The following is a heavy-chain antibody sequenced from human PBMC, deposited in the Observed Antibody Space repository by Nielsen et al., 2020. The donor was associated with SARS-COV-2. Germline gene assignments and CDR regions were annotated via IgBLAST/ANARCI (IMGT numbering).Heavy chain of an antibody. J-gene: IGHJ4*02. V-gene: IGHV1-3*01. CDR1: GYTFTSYA. D-gene: IGHD3-10*01. CDR2: INVGNGNT. Sequence: ASVKVSCRASGYTFTSYAMHWVRQAPGQRLEWMGWINVGNGNTKYSQKFQGRVTITRDTSASTAYMELSSLRSEDTAVYYCARAREGLSYFDYWGQGTLVTVSS. CDR3: ARAREGLSYFDY.